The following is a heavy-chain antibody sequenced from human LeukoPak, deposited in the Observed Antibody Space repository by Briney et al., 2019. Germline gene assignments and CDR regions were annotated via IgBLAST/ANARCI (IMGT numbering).Heavy chain of an antibody. Sequence: QTGGSLRLSCAASGFTFSSYGMHWVRQAPGKGLEWVAVIWYDGSNKYYADSVKGRFTISRDNSKNTLYLQMNSLRAEDTAVYYWARERGKQGLVFDFWGQETLVTVSS. CDR1: GFTFSSYG. CDR2: IWYDGSNK. D-gene: IGHD6-19*01. V-gene: IGHV3-33*01. J-gene: IGHJ4*02. CDR3: ARERGKQGLVFDF.